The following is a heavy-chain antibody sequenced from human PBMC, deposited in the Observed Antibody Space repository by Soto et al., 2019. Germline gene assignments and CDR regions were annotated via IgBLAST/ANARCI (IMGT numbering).Heavy chain of an antibody. D-gene: IGHD6-6*01. Sequence: SETLSLTCAVYGGSFSGYYWSWIRQPPGKGLEWIGEINHSGSTNYNPSHKSRVTLSVETSKNLFSLKLSSVTAADTAVYYCASYSSSYAFDIWGQGTMVTVSS. CDR2: INHSGST. V-gene: IGHV4-34*01. J-gene: IGHJ3*02. CDR1: GGSFSGYY. CDR3: ASYSSSYAFDI.